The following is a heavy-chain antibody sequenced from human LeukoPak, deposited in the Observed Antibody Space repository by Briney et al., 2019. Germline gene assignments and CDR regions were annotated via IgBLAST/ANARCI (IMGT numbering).Heavy chain of an antibody. CDR1: GFTFSTYA. D-gene: IGHD3-22*01. CDR2: ISFDGTDK. V-gene: IGHV3-30*04. Sequence: PGRSLRLSCATSGFTFSTYAMHWVRQAPGKGLEWVAVISFDGTDKYYADSVKGRFTISRDSSKNTLYLQMNSPRAEDSAVYYCARQDDKYGGDYWGQGTLVTVSS. CDR3: ARQDDKYGGDY. J-gene: IGHJ4*02.